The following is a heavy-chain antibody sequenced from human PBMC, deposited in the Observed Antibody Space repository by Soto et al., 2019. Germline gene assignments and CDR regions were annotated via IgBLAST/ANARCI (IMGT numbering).Heavy chain of an antibody. CDR3: TIDRSWHPYYAYF. Sequence: ENQSLPCLFFRAYRIIINLWSLVRPATGKGLEWIGDIYHSGRTSYNPSLRSRVTMSVDKSNNQFSLIVTSVTGADTAVCFCTIDRSWHPYYAYFWGPGTLVTVS. V-gene: IGHV4-4*01. CDR2: IYHSGRT. J-gene: IGHJ4*02. D-gene: IGHD1-26*01. CDR1: RAYRIIINL.